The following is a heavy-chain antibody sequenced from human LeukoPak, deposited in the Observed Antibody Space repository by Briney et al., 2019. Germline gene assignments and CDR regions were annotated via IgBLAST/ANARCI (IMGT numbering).Heavy chain of an antibody. D-gene: IGHD5-12*01. CDR3: AREGMVATFDY. CDR1: GFTFSSYS. Sequence: GSLRLSCAASGFTFSSYSMNWVRQAPGKGLEWVSSVSSSSSYIYYADSVKGRFTISRDKAKNSLYLQMNSLRAEDTAIYYCAREGMVATFDYWGQGTLVTVSS. J-gene: IGHJ4*02. V-gene: IGHV3-21*01. CDR2: VSSSSSYI.